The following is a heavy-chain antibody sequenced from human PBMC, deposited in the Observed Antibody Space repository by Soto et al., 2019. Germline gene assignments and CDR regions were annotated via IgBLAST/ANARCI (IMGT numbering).Heavy chain of an antibody. V-gene: IGHV4-31*03. CDR1: GGSIDSSHF. Sequence: QVQLKESGPGLVKPSQTLSLTCTVSGGSIDSSHFWSWIRQQPGKGLVWIGYIAYSSSTYYHPSLKSRVIISSATSANQFSLRLSSVTAADTAVFFCARGWRDGYTGLYYFDHWGQGTLVTVSS. CDR2: IAYSSST. J-gene: IGHJ4*02. CDR3: ARGWRDGYTGLYYFDH. D-gene: IGHD5-12*01.